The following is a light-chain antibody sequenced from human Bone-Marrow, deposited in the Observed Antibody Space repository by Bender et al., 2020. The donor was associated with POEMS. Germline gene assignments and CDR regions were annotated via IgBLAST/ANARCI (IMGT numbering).Light chain of an antibody. CDR3: CSYGGSSVI. CDR2: DVT. J-gene: IGLJ2*01. V-gene: IGLV2-11*01. Sequence: QSALTQPRSVSGSPGQSVTISCTGTSSDVGNYNYVSWYQHHPGKAPKLMIYDVTKRPSGVPDRFSGSKSGNTASLTISGLQAEDEADYYCCSYGGSSVIFGGGAKLTVL. CDR1: SSDVGNYNY.